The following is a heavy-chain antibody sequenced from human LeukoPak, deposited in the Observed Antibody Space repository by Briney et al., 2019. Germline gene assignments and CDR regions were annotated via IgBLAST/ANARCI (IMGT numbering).Heavy chain of an antibody. CDR2: INHSGST. Sequence: TSETLSLTCAVYGGSFSGYYWNWIRQPPGKGLEWIGEINHSGSTNHNPSLKSRVTISVDTSKNQFSLKLSSVTAADTAVYYCARASAKYRSGWYRGVFDYWGQGILVTVSS. V-gene: IGHV4-34*01. CDR3: ARASAKYRSGWYRGVFDY. J-gene: IGHJ4*02. CDR1: GGSFSGYY. D-gene: IGHD6-19*01.